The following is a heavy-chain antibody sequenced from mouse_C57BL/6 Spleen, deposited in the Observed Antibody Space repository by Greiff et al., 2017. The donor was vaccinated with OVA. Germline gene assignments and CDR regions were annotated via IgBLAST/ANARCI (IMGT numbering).Heavy chain of an antibody. CDR2: IDPETGGT. CDR3: TRSYDYDWFAY. D-gene: IGHD2-4*01. J-gene: IGHJ3*01. Sequence: QVQLKQSGAELVRPGASVTLSCKASGYTFTDYEMHWVKQTPVHGLEWIGAIDPETGGTAYNQKFKGKAILTADKSSSTAYMELRSLTSEDSAVYYCTRSYDYDWFAYWGQGTLVTVSA. CDR1: GYTFTDYE. V-gene: IGHV1-15*01.